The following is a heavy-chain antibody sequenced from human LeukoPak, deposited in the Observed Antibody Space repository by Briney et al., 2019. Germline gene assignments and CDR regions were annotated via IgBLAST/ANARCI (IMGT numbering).Heavy chain of an antibody. V-gene: IGHV1-18*01. J-gene: IGHJ6*02. CDR3: TREAYCGGDCYDGYYYYGMDV. D-gene: IGHD2-21*02. CDR1: GYTFTSYG. Sequence: ASVKVSCKASGYTFTSYGISWVRQAPGQGLEWMGWISAYNGNTNYAQKLQGRVTMTTDTSTSTAYMELRSLRSDDTAVYYCTREAYCGGDCYDGYYYYGMDVWGQGTTVTVSS. CDR2: ISAYNGNT.